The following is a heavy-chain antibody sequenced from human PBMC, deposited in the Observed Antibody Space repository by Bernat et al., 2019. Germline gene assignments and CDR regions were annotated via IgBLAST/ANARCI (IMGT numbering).Heavy chain of an antibody. J-gene: IGHJ3*02. V-gene: IGHV3-48*03. Sequence: EGQLVESGGGLVQPGGSLRLSCAASEFSFSSYEMTWVRQAPGKGLGWVSYMPSGMCSIIYYADSVKGRFTISRDNAKNSLHLQMDSLTAEDTAVYYCARRLPVGPFDIWGQGTMVIVSS. D-gene: IGHD4-23*01. CDR1: EFSFSSYE. CDR3: ARRLPVGPFDI. CDR2: MPSGMCSII.